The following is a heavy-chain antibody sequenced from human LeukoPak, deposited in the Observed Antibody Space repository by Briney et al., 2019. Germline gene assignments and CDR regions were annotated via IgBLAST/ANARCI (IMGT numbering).Heavy chain of an antibody. D-gene: IGHD3-22*01. Sequence: GESLKISCKGSGYTFATYWIAWVRQMPGRGLKWMGIIYPGDSDTRYSPSFQGQVTISADKSISTAYLQWSSLEASDSAIYYCARRPRDSTGYYFDLWGQGTLVTVSS. CDR3: ARRPRDSTGYYFDL. J-gene: IGHJ4*02. CDR1: GYTFATYW. CDR2: IYPGDSDT. V-gene: IGHV5-51*01.